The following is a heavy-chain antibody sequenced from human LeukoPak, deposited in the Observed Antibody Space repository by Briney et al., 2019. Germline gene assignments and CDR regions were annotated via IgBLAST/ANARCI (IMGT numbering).Heavy chain of an antibody. CDR1: GGSISSSTYY. CDR2: INYSGSS. CDR3: ARDRSIWFDP. V-gene: IGHV4-39*07. J-gene: IGHJ5*02. Sequence: SETLSLTCTVSGGSISSSTYYWDWIRQPPGKGLEWIGNINYSGSSYYNPSLKSRVTISVDTSKNQFSLKLSSVTAADTAVYYCARDRSIWFDPWGQGTLVTVSS.